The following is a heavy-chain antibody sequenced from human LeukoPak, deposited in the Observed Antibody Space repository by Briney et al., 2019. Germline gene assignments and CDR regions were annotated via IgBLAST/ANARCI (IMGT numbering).Heavy chain of an antibody. J-gene: IGHJ4*02. CDR1: GGSFSGYY. D-gene: IGHD6-19*01. V-gene: IGHV4-34*01. Sequence: PSETLSLTCAVYGGSFSGYYWSWIRQPPGKGLEWIGEINHSGSTNYNPSLKSRVTISVDTSKNQFSLKLSSVTAADTAVYYCARNGDSSGWNAYYFDYWGQGTLVTVSS. CDR2: INHSGST. CDR3: ARNGDSSGWNAYYFDY.